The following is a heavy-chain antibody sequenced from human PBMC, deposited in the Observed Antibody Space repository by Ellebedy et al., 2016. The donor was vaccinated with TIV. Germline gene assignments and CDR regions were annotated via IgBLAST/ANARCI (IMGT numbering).Heavy chain of an antibody. CDR3: ASSPSGYSYGDDPFDI. D-gene: IGHD5-18*01. Sequence: ASVKVSCKASGGTFNWYGISWVRQAPGQGLEWMGRITPILGITNYAQKFQGRVTIIADRSTSTAYMELSSLRSEDTAVFYCASSPSGYSYGDDPFDIWGQGTMVTVSS. V-gene: IGHV1-69*04. CDR1: GGTFNWYG. CDR2: ITPILGIT. J-gene: IGHJ3*02.